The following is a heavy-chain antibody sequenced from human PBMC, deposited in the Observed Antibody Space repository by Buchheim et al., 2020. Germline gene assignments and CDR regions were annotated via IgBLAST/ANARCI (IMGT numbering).Heavy chain of an antibody. Sequence: QVQLVQSGAEVKKPGASVKVSCKASGFTLTGYYMHWVRQAPGQGLEWMGWINPDSGGTNYAQKFQGRVTMTRDTSMNTVYMELSSLTSDDSTVYYCARTSSFDYWGQGTL. CDR2: INPDSGGT. CDR3: ARTSSFDY. V-gene: IGHV1-2*02. J-gene: IGHJ4*02. CDR1: GFTLTGYY.